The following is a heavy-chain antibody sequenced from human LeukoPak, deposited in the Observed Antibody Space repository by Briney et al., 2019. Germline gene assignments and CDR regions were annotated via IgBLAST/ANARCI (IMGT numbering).Heavy chain of an antibody. CDR1: GFSFSSYA. CDR2: ISGSGDVT. D-gene: IGHD2-8*02. CDR3: TKGATLVPQGDFEY. J-gene: IGHJ4*02. Sequence: GGSVRLSCAASGFSFSSYALNWVRQAPGKGLEWVSGISGSGDVTYYADSVGGRLTISRDNAENTLYLQMNSLIVEDTAIYYCTKGATLVPQGDFEYWGQGTLVTVSS. V-gene: IGHV3-23*01.